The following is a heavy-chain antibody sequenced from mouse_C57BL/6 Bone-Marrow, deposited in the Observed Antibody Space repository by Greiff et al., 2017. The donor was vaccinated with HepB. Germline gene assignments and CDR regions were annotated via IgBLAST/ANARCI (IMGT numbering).Heavy chain of an antibody. Sequence: EVQGVESGGGLVQSGRSLRLSCATSGFTFSDFYMEWVRQAPGKGLEWIAASRNKANDYTTEYSASVKGRFIVSRDTSQSILYLQMNALRAEDTAIYYCARDDHGEDSSGQFAYWGQGTLVTVSA. CDR3: ARDDHGEDSSGQFAY. V-gene: IGHV7-1*01. J-gene: IGHJ3*01. D-gene: IGHD3-2*02. CDR1: GFTFSDFY. CDR2: SRNKANDYTT.